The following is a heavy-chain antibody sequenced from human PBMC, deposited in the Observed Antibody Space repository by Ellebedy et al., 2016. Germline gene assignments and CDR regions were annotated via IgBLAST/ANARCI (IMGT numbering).Heavy chain of an antibody. J-gene: IGHJ4*02. D-gene: IGHD4-11*01. V-gene: IGHV2-5*01. Sequence: SGPTLVKPRQTLTLTCTFSGFSLDTGAVVVGWVRQPPGRAPEWLAFIYGNDDKRYSPSLKSRLTITKDTSKNQVVLTMTNMDPVDTGTYYCAHRTTVTSVDYWGQGTLVTVSS. CDR2: IYGNDDK. CDR3: AHRTTVTSVDY. CDR1: GFSLDTGAVV.